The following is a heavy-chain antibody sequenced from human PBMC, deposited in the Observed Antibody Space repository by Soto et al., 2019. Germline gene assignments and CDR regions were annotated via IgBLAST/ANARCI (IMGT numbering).Heavy chain of an antibody. J-gene: IGHJ5*02. CDR1: GGTFSSYA. Sequence: QVQLVQSGAEVKKPGSSVKVSCKASGGTFSSYAISWVRQAPGQGLEWMGGIIPIFGTANYAQKFQGRVTMPVDAGRDAACGARSRPGSERAAECYFVREAGGGIAGRGGYNWFDPWGQGTLVTVSS. CDR3: VREAGGGIAGRGGYNWFDP. V-gene: IGHV1-69*01. CDR2: IIPIFGTA. D-gene: IGHD6-13*01.